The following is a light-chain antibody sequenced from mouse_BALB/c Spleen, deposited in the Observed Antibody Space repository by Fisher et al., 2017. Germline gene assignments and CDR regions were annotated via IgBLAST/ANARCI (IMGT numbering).Light chain of an antibody. CDR2: LTS. Sequence: IVMTQTTAIMSASPGEKVTMTCSASSSVSYMYWYQQKPRSSPKPWIYLTSKLASGVPARFSGSGSGTSYSLTISSMEAEDAATYYCQQWSSNPLTFGAGTKLELK. J-gene: IGKJ5*01. CDR1: SSVSY. V-gene: IGKV4-68*01. CDR3: QQWSSNPLT.